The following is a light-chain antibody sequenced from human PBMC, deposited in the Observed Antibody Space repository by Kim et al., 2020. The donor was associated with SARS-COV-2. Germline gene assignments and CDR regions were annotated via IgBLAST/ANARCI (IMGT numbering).Light chain of an antibody. Sequence: SYELTQPPSVSVSPGQTARITCSGDKLGDKYAFWYQQKPGQSPVLVMFQHDKRPSGISQRFSGSNSGNTAILTISGTRTIDEAGYYCQAWDSSAAVFGGG. CDR3: QAWDSSAAV. J-gene: IGLJ2*01. CDR2: QHD. V-gene: IGLV3-1*01. CDR1: KLGDKY.